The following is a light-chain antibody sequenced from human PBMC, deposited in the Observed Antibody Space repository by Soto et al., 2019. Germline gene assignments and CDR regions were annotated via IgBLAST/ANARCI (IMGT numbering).Light chain of an antibody. CDR2: DVY. J-gene: IGLJ1*01. CDR1: SSDVGRYTY. V-gene: IGLV2-14*01. Sequence: QSVLTQPASGSGSPGQSITISCAGTSSDVGRYTYVSWYQQHPGKAPKLIIYDVYNRPSGVSTRFSGSKSGNTASLTISGLQAEDEADYYCTSYTSTSTPYVFGGGT. CDR3: TSYTSTSTPYV.